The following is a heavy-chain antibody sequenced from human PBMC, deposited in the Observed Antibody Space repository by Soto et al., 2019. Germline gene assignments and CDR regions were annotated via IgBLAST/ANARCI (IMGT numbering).Heavy chain of an antibody. J-gene: IGHJ4*02. CDR3: ARGTYYSGDNGYYYFDS. D-gene: IGHD3-3*01. CDR2: ISRTSNVI. CDR1: GFTFSSES. V-gene: IGHV3-48*02. Sequence: EVQLVESGGGLVQPGGSLRLSCVASGFTFSSESMIWLRQAPGKGLEWVSFISRTSNVIYYVGSVKGRFTTSRDNGKNLLFLQMNDLRDEDTAVYYCARGTYYSGDNGYYYFDSWGKGTLVTVSS.